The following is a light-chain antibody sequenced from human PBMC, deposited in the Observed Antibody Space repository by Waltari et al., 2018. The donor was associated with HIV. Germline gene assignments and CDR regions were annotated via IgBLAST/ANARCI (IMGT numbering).Light chain of an antibody. V-gene: IGLV1-40*01. CDR2: GDN. J-gene: IGLJ1*01. CDR3: QSYDSSLSGLV. Sequence: QSVLTQPPSVSGAPRHSVTLSYTARSTNIAAGSNVHWYQQRPGTAPKLLVYGDNNRPSGVPDRFSGSKSGTSASLAITGLQAEDEADYYCQSYDSSLSGLVFATGTKVTVL. CDR1: STNIAAGSN.